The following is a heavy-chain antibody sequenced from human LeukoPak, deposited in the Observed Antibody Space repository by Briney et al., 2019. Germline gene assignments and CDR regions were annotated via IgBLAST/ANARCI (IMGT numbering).Heavy chain of an antibody. V-gene: IGHV3-23*01. CDR1: GFTFSSYA. CDR3: AKLPLTGDYFDY. D-gene: IGHD7-27*01. CDR2: ISGSGGST. J-gene: IGHJ4*02. Sequence: RAGGSLRLSCAASGFTFSSYAMSWVRQAPGKGLEWVSAISGSGGSTYYADSVKGRFTTSRDNSKNTLYLQMNSLRAEDTAVYYCAKLPLTGDYFDYWGQGTLVTVSS.